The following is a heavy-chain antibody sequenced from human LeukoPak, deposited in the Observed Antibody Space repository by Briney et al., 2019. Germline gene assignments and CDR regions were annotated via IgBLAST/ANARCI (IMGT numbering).Heavy chain of an antibody. D-gene: IGHD1-1*01. V-gene: IGHV3-11*01. CDR3: ARDRVHDYYYYYYMDV. J-gene: IGHJ6*03. CDR1: GFTFSDYY. CDR2: ISSSGSTI. Sequence: GGSLRLSCAASGFTFSDYYMSWIRQAPGKGLEWVSYISSSGSTIYYADSVRGRFTISRDNAKNSLYLQMNSLRAEDTAVYYCARDRVHDYYYYYYMDVWGKGTTVTVSS.